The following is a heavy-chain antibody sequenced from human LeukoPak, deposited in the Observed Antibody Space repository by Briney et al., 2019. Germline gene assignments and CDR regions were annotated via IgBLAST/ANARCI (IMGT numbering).Heavy chain of an antibody. Sequence: ASVKVSCKASGYTFTGFYIHWVRQAPGQGLEWMGWINPNSGGTNYAQKFQGRVTMTRDTSISTAYMELSRLRSDDTAVYYCARERQDTAMVTFNYWGQGTLVTVSS. D-gene: IGHD5-18*01. CDR3: ARERQDTAMVTFNY. J-gene: IGHJ4*02. V-gene: IGHV1-2*02. CDR1: GYTFTGFY. CDR2: INPNSGGT.